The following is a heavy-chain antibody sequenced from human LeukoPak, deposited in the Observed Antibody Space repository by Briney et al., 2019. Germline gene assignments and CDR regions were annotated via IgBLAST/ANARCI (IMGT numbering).Heavy chain of an antibody. V-gene: IGHV4-39*01. CDR1: GGSISSRYY. Sequence: PSETLSLTCTVSGGSISSRYYWGWVRQPPGKGLEWIGTVYYSGRTDYNPSLKSRLTISLDTSKNQFSLKLNSVTAADTAVYYCARQGEHCDGGSCFPFHYWGQGTLVTVSS. CDR2: VYYSGRT. J-gene: IGHJ4*02. D-gene: IGHD2-15*01. CDR3: ARQGEHCDGGSCFPFHY.